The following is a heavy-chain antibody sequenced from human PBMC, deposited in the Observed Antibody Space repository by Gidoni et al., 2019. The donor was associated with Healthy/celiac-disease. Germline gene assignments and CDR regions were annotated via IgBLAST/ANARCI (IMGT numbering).Heavy chain of an antibody. J-gene: IGHJ6*02. Sequence: QVQLQESGPGLVKPSQTLSLTCTVSGGSISSGGYYWSWIRQHPGKGLEWIGYIYYSGSTYYNPSLKSRVTISVDTSKNQFSLKLSSVTAADTAVYYCARDRVRFLEWLTHGMDVWGQGTTVTVSS. CDR3: ARDRVRFLEWLTHGMDV. V-gene: IGHV4-31*03. D-gene: IGHD3-3*01. CDR2: IYYSGST. CDR1: GGSISSGGYY.